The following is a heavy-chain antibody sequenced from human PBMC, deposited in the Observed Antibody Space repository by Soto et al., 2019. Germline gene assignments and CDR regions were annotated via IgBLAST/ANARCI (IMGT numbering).Heavy chain of an antibody. CDR1: GGTFSSYA. CDR2: IIPIFGTA. V-gene: IGHV1-69*13. CDR3: ARDTTPYSSGWSRWFDP. Sequence: SVKVSCKASGGTFSSYAISWVRQAPGQGLEWMGGIIPIFGTANYAQKFQGRVTITADESTSTAYMELSSLRSEDTAVYYCARDTTPYSSGWSRWFDPWGQGTMVTVSS. J-gene: IGHJ5*02. D-gene: IGHD6-19*01.